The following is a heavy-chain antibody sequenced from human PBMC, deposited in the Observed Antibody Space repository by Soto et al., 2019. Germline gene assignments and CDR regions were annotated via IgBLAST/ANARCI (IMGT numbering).Heavy chain of an antibody. D-gene: IGHD3-16*01. Sequence: ETLSLTCSVSGASVSSYYWSWVRQPPGKGLEWVASIKEDGSEIYYLHSVRGRFSISRDSAGNALHLTMNYLSAEDTGVYFCARDIGFDYVNWGQGTLVTVSS. CDR1: GASVSSYY. V-gene: IGHV3-7*01. CDR2: IKEDGSEI. J-gene: IGHJ4*02. CDR3: ARDIGFDYVN.